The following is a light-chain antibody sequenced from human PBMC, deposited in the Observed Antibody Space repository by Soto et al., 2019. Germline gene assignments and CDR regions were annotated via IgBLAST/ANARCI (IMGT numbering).Light chain of an antibody. Sequence: EIVLTQSPGTLSVSPGERATLSCRASQSISSNFLAWYHQKPGQAPSLLIYGASSRATGIPDRFSGSGSGTYFSLTISRLEPEDSAIYYCQQYVSWTFGQGTKVEIK. J-gene: IGKJ1*01. V-gene: IGKV3-20*01. CDR2: GAS. CDR1: QSISSNF. CDR3: QQYVSWT.